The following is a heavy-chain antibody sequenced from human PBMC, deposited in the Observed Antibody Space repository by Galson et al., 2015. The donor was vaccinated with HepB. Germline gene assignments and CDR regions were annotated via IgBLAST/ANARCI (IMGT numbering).Heavy chain of an antibody. D-gene: IGHD5-12*01. J-gene: IGHJ4*02. CDR1: GFTFSSYW. Sequence: SLRLSCAASGFTFSSYWMSWVRQAPGKGLEWVANIKQDGSEKYYVDSVKGRFTISRDNAKTSLYLQMNSLRAEDTAVYYCARERDMATIVEVFDFWGQGTLVTVSA. CDR2: IKQDGSEK. V-gene: IGHV3-7*01. CDR3: ARERDMATIVEVFDF.